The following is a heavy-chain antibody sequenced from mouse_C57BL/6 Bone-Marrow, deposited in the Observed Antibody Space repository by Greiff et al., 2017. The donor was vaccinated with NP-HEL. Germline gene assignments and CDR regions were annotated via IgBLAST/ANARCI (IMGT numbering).Heavy chain of an antibody. CDR1: GYTFTSYW. D-gene: IGHD1-1*01. J-gene: IGHJ2*01. CDR3: ARRDYYGLDYFDY. V-gene: IGHV1-64*01. Sequence: QVQLQQPGAELVKPGASVKLSCKASGYTFTSYWMHWVKQRPGQGLEWIGMIHPNSGSTNYNEKFKSKATLTVDKSSSTAYMQLSSLTSEDSAVYYCARRDYYGLDYFDYWGQGTTLTVSS. CDR2: IHPNSGST.